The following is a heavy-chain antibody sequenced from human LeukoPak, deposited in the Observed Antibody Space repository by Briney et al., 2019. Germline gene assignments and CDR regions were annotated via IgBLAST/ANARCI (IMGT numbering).Heavy chain of an antibody. D-gene: IGHD3-3*01. CDR2: IRSKANSYAT. J-gene: IGHJ4*02. CDR3: TNSYSDFWIDY. CDR1: GFTFSGSA. V-gene: IGHV3-73*01. Sequence: GSLRLSCAASGFTFSGSAMHWVRQASGKGLEWVGRIRSKANSYATAYTSSVKGRFTISRDDSKNTVYLQMNSLKTEDTAVYYCTNSYSDFWIDYWGQGTLVTVSS.